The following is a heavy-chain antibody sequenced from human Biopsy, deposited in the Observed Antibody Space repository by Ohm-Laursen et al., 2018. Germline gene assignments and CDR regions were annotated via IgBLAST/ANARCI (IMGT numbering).Heavy chain of an antibody. J-gene: IGHJ5*02. CDR2: ISTYNGYT. D-gene: IGHD3-10*01. CDR1: GYTFTTYA. Sequence: ASVKASCQASGYTFTTYAISWVRQPPGQGLGWMGWISTYNGYTNYAQKVQGRVTMTTDTSTSATYKELRSLRTDGTAVYYCARGIGSMVRRVIINGNSWFDPWGQGTLVTVSS. CDR3: ARGIGSMVRRVIINGNSWFDP. V-gene: IGHV1-18*01.